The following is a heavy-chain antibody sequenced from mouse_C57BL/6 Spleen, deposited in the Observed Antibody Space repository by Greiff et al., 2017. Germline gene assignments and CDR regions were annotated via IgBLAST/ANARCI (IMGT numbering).Heavy chain of an antibody. Sequence: VKLQESGAELVKPGASVKMSCKASGYTFTTYPIEWMKQNHGKSLEWIGNFHPYNDDTKYNEKFKGKATLTVEKSSSTVYLELSRLTSDDSAVYYCARPNYGSSYWYFDVWGTGTTVTVSS. CDR3: ARPNYGSSYWYFDV. CDR1: GYTFTTYP. D-gene: IGHD1-1*01. V-gene: IGHV1-47*01. J-gene: IGHJ1*03. CDR2: FHPYNDDT.